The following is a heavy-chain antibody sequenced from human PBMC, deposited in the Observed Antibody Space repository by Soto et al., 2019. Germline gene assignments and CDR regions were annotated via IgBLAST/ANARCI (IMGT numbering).Heavy chain of an antibody. CDR2: IYPGDSDT. Sequence: PGESLKISCKGSGYSFNTYWIGWVRQMPGKGLEWVGIIYPGDSDTRYSPAFQGHVTISADKSSSTAYLQWSSLEASDTAIYYCARQETTSPLDYWGQGTLVTVSS. V-gene: IGHV5-51*01. J-gene: IGHJ4*02. CDR1: GYSFNTYW. CDR3: ARQETTSPLDY. D-gene: IGHD1-1*01.